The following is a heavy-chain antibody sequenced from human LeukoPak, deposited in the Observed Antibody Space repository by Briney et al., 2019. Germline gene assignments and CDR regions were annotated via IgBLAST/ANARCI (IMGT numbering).Heavy chain of an antibody. V-gene: IGHV3-23*01. Sequence: GGSLRLSCAASGFTFSSYPMSWVRQAPGKGLEWVSAISGSGSSTYYADSVKGRFTISRDNSKNTLYLQMNSLRVEDTAVYYCAKYIVVTATRTFDYWGQGTLVTVSS. CDR1: GFTFSSYP. CDR3: AKYIVVTATRTFDY. D-gene: IGHD2-21*02. J-gene: IGHJ4*02. CDR2: ISGSGSST.